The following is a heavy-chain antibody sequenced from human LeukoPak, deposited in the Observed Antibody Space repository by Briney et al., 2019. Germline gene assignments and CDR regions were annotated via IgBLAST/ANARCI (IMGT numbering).Heavy chain of an antibody. Sequence: GGSLRLSCAASGFTFSSYSVNWVRQAPGKGLEWVSSISSSSSYIYYADSVKGRFTISRDNAKNSLYLQMNSLRAEDTAVYYCARDGLQNFDYWGQGTLVTVSS. V-gene: IGHV3-21*01. CDR1: GFTFSSYS. CDR3: ARDGLQNFDY. J-gene: IGHJ4*02. D-gene: IGHD5-24*01. CDR2: ISSSSSYI.